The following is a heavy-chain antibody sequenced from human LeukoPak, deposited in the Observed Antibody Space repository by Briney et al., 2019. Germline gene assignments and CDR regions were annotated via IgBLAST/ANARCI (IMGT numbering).Heavy chain of an antibody. CDR3: ATRRGWGRPWDY. Sequence: PSETLSLTCTVSGYSISSGYYWGWIRQPPGKGLEWIGSIYHSGSTYYNPSLKSRVTISVDTSKNQFSLKLSSVTAADTAVYYCATRRGWGRPWDYWGQGTLVTVSS. J-gene: IGHJ4*02. CDR1: GYSISSGYY. CDR2: IYHSGST. D-gene: IGHD3-16*01. V-gene: IGHV4-38-2*02.